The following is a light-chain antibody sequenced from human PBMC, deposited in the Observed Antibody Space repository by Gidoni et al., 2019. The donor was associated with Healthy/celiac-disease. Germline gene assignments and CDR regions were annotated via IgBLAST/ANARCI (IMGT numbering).Light chain of an antibody. Sequence: VSGSPGQSITISCTGISSDVGGYNYVSWYQQHPGKAPKLMIYDVSTRPSGVSNRFSGFKSGNTASLTISGLQAEDEADYYCSSYTSSRPGVFGGGTKLTVL. J-gene: IGLJ3*02. CDR2: DVS. CDR3: SSYTSSRPGV. CDR1: SSDVGGYNY. V-gene: IGLV2-14*03.